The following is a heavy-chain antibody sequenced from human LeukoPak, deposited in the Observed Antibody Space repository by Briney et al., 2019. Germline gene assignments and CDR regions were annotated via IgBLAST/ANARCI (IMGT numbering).Heavy chain of an antibody. D-gene: IGHD3-22*01. CDR3: ARPLDSSEYFQH. V-gene: IGHV4-39*01. CDR1: GGSISSSSYY. J-gene: IGHJ1*01. CDR2: IYYSGST. Sequence: SETLSLTCTVSGGSISSSSYYWGWIRQPPGKGLEWIGSIYYSGSTYYNPSLKSRVTISVDTSKNQFSLKLSSVTAADTAVYYCARPLDSSEYFQHWGQGTLVTVSS.